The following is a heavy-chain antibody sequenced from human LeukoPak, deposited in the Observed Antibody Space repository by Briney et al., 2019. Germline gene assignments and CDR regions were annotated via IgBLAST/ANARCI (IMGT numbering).Heavy chain of an antibody. D-gene: IGHD3-10*01. CDR2: ISGSGAST. CDR1: GFTLSTNA. Sequence: GGSLRLSCLTSGFTLSTNAMSWVRQAPGKGLEWISGISGSGASTYYADSVKGRFTISRDNSKNTLYLQMNSLRAEDTAVYYCAREWRGVASSSYYYYGMDVWGQGTTVTVSS. V-gene: IGHV3-23*01. J-gene: IGHJ6*02. CDR3: AREWRGVASSSYYYYGMDV.